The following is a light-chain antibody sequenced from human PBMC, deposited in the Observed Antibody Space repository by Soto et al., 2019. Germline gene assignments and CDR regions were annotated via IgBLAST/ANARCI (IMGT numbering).Light chain of an antibody. CDR1: QSVLYSSNNKNY. V-gene: IGKV4-1*01. Sequence: DIVMTQSPDSLAVSLGERATINCKSSQSVLYSSNNKNYLAWYQQKAGQPPKLLIYWASTRQSGVPARFSVSGSETDFTLNISSLQAEDVAIYYCQQYYKPPLTFGGGTKVEIK. J-gene: IGKJ4*01. CDR3: QQYYKPPLT. CDR2: WAS.